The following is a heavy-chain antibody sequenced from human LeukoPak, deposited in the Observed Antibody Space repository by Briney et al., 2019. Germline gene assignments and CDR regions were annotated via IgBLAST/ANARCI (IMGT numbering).Heavy chain of an antibody. J-gene: IGHJ4*02. D-gene: IGHD3-22*01. CDR1: GGSISSGSYY. CDR2: INHSGST. CDR3: ARGTEYYDSSGYYYTLSEEPFDY. Sequence: SETLSLTCTVSGGSISSGSYYWSWIRQPPGKGLEWIGEINHSGSTNYNPSLKSRVTISVDTSKNQFSLKLSSVTAADTAVYYCARGTEYYDSSGYYYTLSEEPFDYWGQGTLVTVSS. V-gene: IGHV4-39*07.